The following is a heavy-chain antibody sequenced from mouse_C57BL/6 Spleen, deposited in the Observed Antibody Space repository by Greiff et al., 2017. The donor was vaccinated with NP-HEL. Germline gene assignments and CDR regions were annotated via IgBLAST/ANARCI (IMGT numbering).Heavy chain of an antibody. Sequence: QVQLQQSGAELVKPGASVKLSCKASGYTFTSYWMHWVKQRPGQGLEWIGMIHPNSGSTNYNEKFKSKATLTVDKSSSTAYMQLSSLTSEDSAVYYCARNKDYYGSSYEGYYFDYWGQGTTLTVSS. CDR3: ARNKDYYGSSYEGYYFDY. J-gene: IGHJ2*01. CDR1: GYTFTSYW. CDR2: IHPNSGST. D-gene: IGHD1-1*01. V-gene: IGHV1-64*01.